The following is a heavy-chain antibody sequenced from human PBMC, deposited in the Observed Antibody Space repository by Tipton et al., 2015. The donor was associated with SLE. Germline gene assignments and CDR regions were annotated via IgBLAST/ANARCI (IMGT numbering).Heavy chain of an antibody. D-gene: IGHD2-8*02. CDR2: INPSGGST. CDR3: ARHATEVTGGDY. CDR1: GYTFTSYY. J-gene: IGHJ4*02. Sequence: QSGPEVKKPGASVKVSCKASGYTFTSYYMHWVRQAPGQGLEWMGIINPSGGSTSYAQKFQGRVTMTRDTSTSTVHMELSSLQASDTAMYYCARHATEVTGGDYWGQGTLVTVSS. V-gene: IGHV1-46*01.